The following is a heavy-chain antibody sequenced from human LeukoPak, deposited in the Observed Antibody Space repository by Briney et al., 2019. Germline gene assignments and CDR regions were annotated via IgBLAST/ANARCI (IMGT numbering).Heavy chain of an antibody. J-gene: IGHJ4*02. D-gene: IGHD6-13*01. CDR2: VSSDGSIK. V-gene: IGHV3-30*03. Sequence: PGGSLRLSCVASGFTYNDYGMHWVRQAPGKGLEWVAVVSSDGSIKYNADSVKGRFTISRDTSKNTVYLQMNSLGAEDTAFYYCARGYSSSWLGYFDYWGQGTLVTVSS. CDR3: ARGYSSSWLGYFDY. CDR1: GFTYNDYG.